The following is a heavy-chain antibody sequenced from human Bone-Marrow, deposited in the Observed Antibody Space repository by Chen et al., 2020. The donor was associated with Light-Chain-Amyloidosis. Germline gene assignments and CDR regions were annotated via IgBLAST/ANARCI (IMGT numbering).Heavy chain of an antibody. J-gene: IGHJ3*01. D-gene: IGHD3-9*01. CDR1: GFSLSSNGMR. CDR3: ARMSFFETSYALDV. V-gene: IGHV2-70*04. CDR2: IDWDGVK. Sequence: QVTVKESGPALVKPTQTLTLTCTFSGFSLSSNGMRLNWIRQPPGKALEWLERIDWDGVKYYTPSLGTRLTISKDPSKHQVVLTMTNMDPVDTATYYCARMSFFETSYALDVWGQGTMITVSS.